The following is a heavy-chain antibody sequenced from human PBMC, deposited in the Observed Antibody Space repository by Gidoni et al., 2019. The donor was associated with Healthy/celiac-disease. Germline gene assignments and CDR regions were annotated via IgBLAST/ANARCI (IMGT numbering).Heavy chain of an antibody. Sequence: QVQLQESAPGLVKPSETLSLTCTVSGGSISSYYWSWIRQPPGKGLEWIGYIYYSGSTNYNPSLKSRVTISVDTSKNQYSLKLSSVTAADTAVYYCARGATGYYYYGMDVWGQGTTVTVSS. J-gene: IGHJ6*02. V-gene: IGHV4-59*01. CDR3: ARGATGYYYYGMDV. CDR2: IYYSGST. CDR1: GGSISSYY. D-gene: IGHD1-26*01.